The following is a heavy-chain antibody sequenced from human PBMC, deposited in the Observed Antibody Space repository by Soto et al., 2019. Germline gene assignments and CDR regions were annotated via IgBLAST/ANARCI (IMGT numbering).Heavy chain of an antibody. CDR2: IYYSGST. CDR3: ARVRNYYDSSGYTPLDY. Sequence: SETLSLTCTVSGGSISSGDYYWSWIRQPPGKGLEWIGYIYYSGSTYYNPSLKSRVTISVDTSKNQFSLKLSSVTAADTAVYYCARVRNYYDSSGYTPLDYWGQGTLVTVSS. D-gene: IGHD3-22*01. CDR1: GGSISSGDYY. V-gene: IGHV4-30-4*01. J-gene: IGHJ4*02.